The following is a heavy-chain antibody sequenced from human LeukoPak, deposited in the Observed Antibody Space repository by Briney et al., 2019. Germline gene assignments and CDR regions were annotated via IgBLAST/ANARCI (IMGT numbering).Heavy chain of an antibody. CDR3: AKDADTVPYYFDY. CDR2: ITAGGGST. D-gene: IGHD4-17*01. Sequence: GGSLRLSCAASGFTFSSYAMSWVRQAPGMGLEWVSGITAGGGSTYYADSVKGRFTISRDNSKSTLYLQMSSLRAEDTAVYYCAKDADTVPYYFDYWGQGTLVTVSS. V-gene: IGHV3-23*01. CDR1: GFTFSSYA. J-gene: IGHJ4*02.